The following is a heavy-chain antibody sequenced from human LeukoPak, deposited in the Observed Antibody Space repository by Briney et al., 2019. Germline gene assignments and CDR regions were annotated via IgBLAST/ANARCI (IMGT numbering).Heavy chain of an antibody. V-gene: IGHV3-23*01. J-gene: IGHJ4*02. CDR1: GFTFSSYA. Sequence: GGSLRLSCAASGFTFSSYAMSWVRQAPENGLEGVSTISGSGGGTYYADSVKGRFTISRDDSKNTLYLQMNSLRAEDTAVYYCVKDLGRYRNNCFDYWGQGTLVTVSS. CDR2: ISGSGGGT. CDR3: VKDLGRYRNNCFDY. D-gene: IGHD1-26*01.